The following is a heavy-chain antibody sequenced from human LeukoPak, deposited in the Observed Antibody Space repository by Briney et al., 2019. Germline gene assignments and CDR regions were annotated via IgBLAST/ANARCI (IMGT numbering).Heavy chain of an antibody. CDR1: GFTFSSYG. Sequence: KAGGSLRLSCAASGFTFSSYGISWVRQAPGQGLEWMGWISAYNGNTNYAQKLQGRVTMTTDTSTSTAYMELRSLRSDDTAVYYCARDYLLRTTAPLGYWGQGTLVTVSS. J-gene: IGHJ4*02. V-gene: IGHV1-18*01. CDR2: ISAYNGNT. D-gene: IGHD1-7*01. CDR3: ARDYLLRTTAPLGY.